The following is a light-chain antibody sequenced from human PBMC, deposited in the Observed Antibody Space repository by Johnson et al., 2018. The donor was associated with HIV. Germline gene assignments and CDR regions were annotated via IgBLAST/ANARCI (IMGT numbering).Light chain of an antibody. CDR1: SSNIGNNY. J-gene: IGLJ1*01. V-gene: IGLV1-51*01. CDR3: GTWDSSLSVYV. CDR2: DNY. Sequence: QSVLTQPPAVSAAPGQKVTISCSGSSSNIGNNYVSWYQQLPGTAPKLLIYDNYKRPSGITDRFSGSKSGTSATLGITGLQTGDEADYYCGTWDSSLSVYVFGTGTKVTVL.